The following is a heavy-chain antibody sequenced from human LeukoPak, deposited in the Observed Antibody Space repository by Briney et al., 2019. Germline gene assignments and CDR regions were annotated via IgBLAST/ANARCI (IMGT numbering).Heavy chain of an antibody. CDR3: AVFPGIVGATPLRNDAFDI. V-gene: IGHV1-2*02. CDR2: INPNSGGT. Sequence: ASVKVSCKTSGYTFTGHYMHWVRQAPGQGLEWMGWINPNSGGTTYTQNFQGRVTMTRDTSISTAYMALSRLRSDDPAVYYCAVFPGIVGATPLRNDAFDIWGQGTMVTVSS. J-gene: IGHJ3*02. D-gene: IGHD1-26*01. CDR1: GYTFTGHY.